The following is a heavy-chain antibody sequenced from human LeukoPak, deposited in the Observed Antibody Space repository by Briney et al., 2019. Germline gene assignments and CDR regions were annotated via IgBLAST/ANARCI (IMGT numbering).Heavy chain of an antibody. CDR2: IKQDGSEK. Sequence: GGSLRLSCVVSGFTFSSYWMSWVRQAPGKGLEWVANIKQDGSEKNYVDSVKGRFTMSRDNAKNSLYLQMNSLRAEDTAVYYCARVQWELRGVGSYFEYWGQGALVTVSS. CDR1: GFTFSSYW. J-gene: IGHJ4*02. V-gene: IGHV3-7*01. CDR3: ARVQWELRGVGSYFEY. D-gene: IGHD1-26*01.